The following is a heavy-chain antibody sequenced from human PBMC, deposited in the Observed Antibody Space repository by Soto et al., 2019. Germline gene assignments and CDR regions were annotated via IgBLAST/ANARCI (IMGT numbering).Heavy chain of an antibody. CDR2: IKSKTDGGTT. D-gene: IGHD3-10*01. Sequence: PGGSLRLSCTASGFTFSNAWMNWVRQAPGKGLEWVGRIKSKTDGGTTDYAAPVKGRFTISRDDSKNTLYLQMNSLKTEDTAVYYCSLYLRFGPGDAFDIWGQGTMVTVSS. CDR1: GFTFSNAW. V-gene: IGHV3-15*07. CDR3: SLYLRFGPGDAFDI. J-gene: IGHJ3*02.